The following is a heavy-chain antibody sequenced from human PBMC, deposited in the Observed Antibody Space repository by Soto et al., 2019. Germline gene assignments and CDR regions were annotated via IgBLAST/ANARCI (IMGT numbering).Heavy chain of an antibody. D-gene: IGHD3-10*01. J-gene: IGHJ2*01. Sequence: QVQLQESGPGLVKPSETLSLTCSVSGVSLTNYYWSWVRQPPGKGLEWIGHIYYSGSANYNPSLKSRATISADTSKTHFPLKLRSVPAADAGVYYCTRFGALVRKGYFDLWGRGTLVTVSS. CDR3: TRFGALVRKGYFDL. CDR1: GVSLTNYY. CDR2: IYYSGSA. V-gene: IGHV4-59*08.